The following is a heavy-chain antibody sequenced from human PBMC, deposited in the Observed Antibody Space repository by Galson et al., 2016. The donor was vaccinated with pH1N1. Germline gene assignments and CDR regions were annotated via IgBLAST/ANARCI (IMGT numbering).Heavy chain of an antibody. D-gene: IGHD3-16*02. CDR1: GFTFSNYW. J-gene: IGHJ4*02. Sequence: SLRLSCAASGFTFSNYWMHWVRQVPGKGQEWVANIKEDGSETYYVDSVRGRFTISRDNAKNSLYLQMNSLRDEDTALYYCARAKGSRSAYWGQGTLVTVSS. CDR3: ARAKGSRSAY. V-gene: IGHV3-7*01. CDR2: IKEDGSET.